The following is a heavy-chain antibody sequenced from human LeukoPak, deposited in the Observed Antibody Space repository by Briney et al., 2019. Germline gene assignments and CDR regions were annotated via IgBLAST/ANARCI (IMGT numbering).Heavy chain of an antibody. CDR2: INHSGST. Sequence: SETLSLTCAVYGGSFSGYYWSWIRQPPGKGLEWIGEINHSGSTNYNPSLKSRVTISVDTSKNQFSLKLSSVTAADTAVYYCARDSSGWETHYFDYWGQGTLVTVSS. CDR1: GGSFSGYY. CDR3: ARDSSGWETHYFDY. D-gene: IGHD6-19*01. V-gene: IGHV4-34*01. J-gene: IGHJ4*02.